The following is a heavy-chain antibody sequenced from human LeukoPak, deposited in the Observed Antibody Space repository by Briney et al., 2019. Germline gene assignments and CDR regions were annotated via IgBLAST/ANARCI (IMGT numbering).Heavy chain of an antibody. Sequence: SGGSLRLSCAAYGFNFNIYGMNWVRQAPGKGLEWVSSISSESTNIYYTDSVKGRFTIARDNAKNSLYLQMNSLIPEDTAVYYCSRDGSGGGDVWGQGTLVTVSS. J-gene: IGHJ4*02. D-gene: IGHD2-21*02. CDR1: GFNFNIYG. CDR3: SRDGSGGGDV. V-gene: IGHV3-21*01. CDR2: ISSESTNI.